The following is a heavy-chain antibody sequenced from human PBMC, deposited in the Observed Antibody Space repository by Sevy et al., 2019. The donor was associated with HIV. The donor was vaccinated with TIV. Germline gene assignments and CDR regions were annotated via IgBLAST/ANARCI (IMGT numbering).Heavy chain of an antibody. D-gene: IGHD3-3*01. Sequence: GGSLRLSCAASGFIFSNAWMSWVRQAPGKGLEWVGRVKSKTDGGTTDYAAPVKGRFTISRDDSKNTVYLKMDSLKTEDTAVYYGSTEGGYDFWTGYRSFDKWGQGTLVTVSS. CDR3: STEGGYDFWTGYRSFDK. CDR1: GFIFSNAW. V-gene: IGHV3-15*01. CDR2: VKSKTDGGTT. J-gene: IGHJ4*02.